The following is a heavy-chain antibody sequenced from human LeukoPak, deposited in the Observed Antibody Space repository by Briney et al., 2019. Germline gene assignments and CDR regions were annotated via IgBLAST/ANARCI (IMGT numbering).Heavy chain of an antibody. CDR1: GFTFSNYW. CDR3: AKDYGYYDFWSGYYPEYYFDY. V-gene: IGHV3-30*18. D-gene: IGHD3-3*01. J-gene: IGHJ4*02. Sequence: GGSLRLSCAASGFTFSNYWMHWVRQAPGKGLEWVAVISYDGSNKYYADSVKGRFTISRDNSKNTLYLQMNSLRAEDTAVYYCAKDYGYYDFWSGYYPEYYFDYWGQGTLVTVSS. CDR2: ISYDGSNK.